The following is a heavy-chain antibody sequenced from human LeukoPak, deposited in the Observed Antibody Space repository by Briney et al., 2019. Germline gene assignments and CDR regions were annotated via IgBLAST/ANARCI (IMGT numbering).Heavy chain of an antibody. J-gene: IGHJ4*02. D-gene: IGHD1-14*01. Sequence: GASVKVSCKASGGTFSSYAISWVRQAPGQGLEWMGGIIPIFGTANYAQKFQGRVTITADESTSTAYMELSSLRSEDTAVYYCAREPDRTADYFDYWGQGTLVTVSS. CDR2: IIPIFGTA. V-gene: IGHV1-69*13. CDR3: AREPDRTADYFDY. CDR1: GGTFSSYA.